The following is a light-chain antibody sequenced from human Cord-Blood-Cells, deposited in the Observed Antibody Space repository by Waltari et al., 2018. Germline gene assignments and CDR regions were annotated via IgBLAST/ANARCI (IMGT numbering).Light chain of an antibody. CDR1: QSISSY. V-gene: IGKV1-39*01. Sequence: DIQMTQSPSSLSASVGDRVTITCRASQSISSYLNWYQQKPGKAPKLLIYAASSVQSGVPSRFSGSGSGTDFTLTSSRLQPEDFATYYCQQSDSTPWTFGQGTKVEIK. J-gene: IGKJ1*01. CDR2: AAS. CDR3: QQSDSTPWT.